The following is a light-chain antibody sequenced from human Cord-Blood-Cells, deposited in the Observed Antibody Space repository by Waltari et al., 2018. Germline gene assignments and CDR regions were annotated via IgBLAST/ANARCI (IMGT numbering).Light chain of an antibody. V-gene: IGKV4-1*01. CDR1: QSVLYSSNNKNY. CDR2: WAS. Sequence: DIVMTQSPDSLAVSLGERATINCKSSQSVLYSSNNKNYLAWYQQKPGQSPKLLIYWASTRESGVPDRFSGSGSGTDFTLTISSLQAEDVAVYYCQQYYSTPLITFGPGTKVDIK. J-gene: IGKJ3*01. CDR3: QQYYSTPLIT.